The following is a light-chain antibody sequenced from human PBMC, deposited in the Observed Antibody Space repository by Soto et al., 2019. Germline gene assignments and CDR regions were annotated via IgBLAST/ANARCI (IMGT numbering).Light chain of an antibody. CDR3: CSYAGTYTPVV. J-gene: IGLJ2*01. Sequence: QSALTQPRSVSGSPGQPVTISCSGTSSDVGGYNYVSWYQQHPGKAPKLMIYDVTKRPSGVPDRFSASKSGNTASLTISGLQAEDEADYYCCSYAGTYTPVVFGGGTKLTVL. CDR1: SSDVGGYNY. V-gene: IGLV2-11*01. CDR2: DVT.